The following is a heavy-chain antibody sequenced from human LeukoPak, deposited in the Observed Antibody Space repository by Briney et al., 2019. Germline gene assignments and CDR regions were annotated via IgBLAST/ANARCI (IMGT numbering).Heavy chain of an antibody. CDR1: GGSFSGYY. J-gene: IGHJ5*02. Sequence: SETLSLTCAVYGGSFSGYYWSWIRQPPGKGLEWVGEINHSGSTNYNPSLKSRVTISVDTSKNQFSLKLSSVTAADAAVYYCARGHINRMVYATRVNWFDPWGQGTLVTVSS. CDR2: INHSGST. D-gene: IGHD2-8*01. V-gene: IGHV4-34*01. CDR3: ARGHINRMVYATRVNWFDP.